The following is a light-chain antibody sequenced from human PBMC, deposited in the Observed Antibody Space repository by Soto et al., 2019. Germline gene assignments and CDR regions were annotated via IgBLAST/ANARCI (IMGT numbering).Light chain of an antibody. Sequence: EMVMTQSTATLSVSPGERATLSCRASQSVSINLAWYQQKPGQAPRLLIYGASTRATGIPARFSGSGSGTEFTLTISSLQSEDFAVYYCQQYNNWWTFGQGTKVEIK. CDR3: QQYNNWWT. CDR2: GAS. V-gene: IGKV3-15*01. J-gene: IGKJ1*01. CDR1: QSVSIN.